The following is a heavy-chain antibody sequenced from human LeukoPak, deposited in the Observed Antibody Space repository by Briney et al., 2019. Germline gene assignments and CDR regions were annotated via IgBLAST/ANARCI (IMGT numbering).Heavy chain of an antibody. J-gene: IGHJ4*02. CDR1: GGSISSGGYY. CDR3: ATISDLEPVYYFDY. CDR2: IYYSGST. V-gene: IGHV4-31*03. D-gene: IGHD1-14*01. Sequence: SQTLSLTCTVSGGSISSGGYYWSWIRQHPGKGLEWIGYIYYSGSTYYNLSLKSRVTISVDTSKNQFSLKLSSVTAADTAVYYCATISDLEPVYYFDYWGQGTLVTVSS.